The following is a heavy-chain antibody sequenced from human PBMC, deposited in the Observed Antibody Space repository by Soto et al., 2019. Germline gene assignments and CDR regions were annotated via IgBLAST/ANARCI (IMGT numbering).Heavy chain of an antibody. CDR2: VSGYSDKR. J-gene: IGHJ4*02. V-gene: IGHV1-18*01. CDR1: GYTFNTFG. D-gene: IGHD2-8*01. CDR3: ARGWGKYFGVNDF. Sequence: GASVKVSCKASGYTFNTFGITWVRQAPGQGLEWMGCVSGYSDKRDYSRKLQDRITLTADPSTTTSYMELRSLTSDDTAVYYCARGWGKYFGVNDFSGQGTLVTVSS.